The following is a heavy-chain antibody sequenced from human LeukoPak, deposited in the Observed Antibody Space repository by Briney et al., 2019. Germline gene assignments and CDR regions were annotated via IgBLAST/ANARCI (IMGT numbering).Heavy chain of an antibody. CDR1: GYTFTAYY. CDR2: INPNSGDT. V-gene: IGHV1-2*06. Sequence: ASVKVSCKASGYTFTAYYMHWVRQVPGQGLEWMGRINPNSGDTDYAQKFQGRVIMTRDTSISTAYMEVSRLRSDDTAEYYCARVDSGHDYGPSWGQGTTVTVSS. CDR3: ARVDSGHDYGPS. J-gene: IGHJ3*01. D-gene: IGHD5-12*01.